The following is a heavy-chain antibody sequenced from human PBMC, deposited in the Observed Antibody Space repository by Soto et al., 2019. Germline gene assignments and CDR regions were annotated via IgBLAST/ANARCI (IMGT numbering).Heavy chain of an antibody. J-gene: IGHJ4*02. CDR3: ARDTGPDIAVTGPGY. CDR1: GYNFTSYG. Sequence: QVQLVQSGAEVKKPGASVKVSCKASGYNFTSYGINWVRQAPGQGLEWMGWISAYKGNTNYAQKLQGRVTMTTDTSTNTAYMELRSLRSDDTAVYYCARDTGPDIAVTGPGYWGQGTLVTVSS. V-gene: IGHV1-18*01. CDR2: ISAYKGNT. D-gene: IGHD6-19*01.